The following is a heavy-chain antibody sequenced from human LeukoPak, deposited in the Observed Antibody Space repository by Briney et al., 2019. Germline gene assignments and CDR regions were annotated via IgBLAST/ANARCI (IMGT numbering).Heavy chain of an antibody. CDR1: RFTFSSYG. J-gene: IGHJ2*01. D-gene: IGHD5-18*01. Sequence: GGSLRLSCAASRFTFSSYGMHWVRQAPGKGLEWVAVISYDGSNKYYADSVKGRFTISRDNSKDTLYLQMNSLRAEDTAVYYCAKDGGGYSYGSWYWYFDLWGRGTLVTVSS. V-gene: IGHV3-30*18. CDR2: ISYDGSNK. CDR3: AKDGGGYSYGSWYWYFDL.